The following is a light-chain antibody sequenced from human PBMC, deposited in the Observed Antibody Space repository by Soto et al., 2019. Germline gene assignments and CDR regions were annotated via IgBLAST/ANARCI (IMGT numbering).Light chain of an antibody. CDR1: QRISNNY. CDR3: QQFDNLIT. CDR2: DAS. V-gene: IGKV3D-20*01. J-gene: IGKJ4*01. Sequence: EIVLPQSPATLSLSPGERATLSCGASQRISNNYLAWYQQKPGLAPRLLIYDASNRAAGIPDRFSGSGSETDFTLTISRLEPEDVAVYYCQQFDNLITFGGGTKVEIK.